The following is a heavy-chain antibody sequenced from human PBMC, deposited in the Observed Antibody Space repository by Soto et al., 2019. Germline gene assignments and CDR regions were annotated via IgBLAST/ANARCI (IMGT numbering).Heavy chain of an antibody. CDR1: GFTFSSYA. V-gene: IGHV3-30-3*01. D-gene: IGHD2-21*02. Sequence: QVQLVESGGGVVQPGRSLRLSCAASGFTFSSYAMHWVRQAPRKGLEWVAGISYDGSDKYYADSVKGRFTISRDNSKNTLYLQMNILRAEDTAVYYCARYIVVVTATYAFDIWGQGTMVTVSS. J-gene: IGHJ3*02. CDR3: ARYIVVVTATYAFDI. CDR2: ISYDGSDK.